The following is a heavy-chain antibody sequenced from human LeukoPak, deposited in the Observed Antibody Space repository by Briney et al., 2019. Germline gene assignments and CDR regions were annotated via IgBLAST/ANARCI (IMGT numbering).Heavy chain of an antibody. CDR3: ARGKLRYFDWLPLPDY. CDR1: GGSISSYY. J-gene: IGHJ4*02. CDR2: IYYSGST. Sequence: PSETLSLTCTVSGGSISSYYWSWIRQPPGKGLEWIGYIYYSGSTNYNPSLKSRVTISVDTSKNQFSLKLSFVTAADTAVYYCARGKLRYFDWLPLPDYWGQGTLVTVSS. D-gene: IGHD3-9*01. V-gene: IGHV4-59*01.